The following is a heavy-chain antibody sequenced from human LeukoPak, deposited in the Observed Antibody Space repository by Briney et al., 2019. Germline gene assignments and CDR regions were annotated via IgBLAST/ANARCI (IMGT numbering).Heavy chain of an antibody. CDR1: GFTFSDCY. J-gene: IGHJ3*02. D-gene: IGHD4-17*01. CDR3: AKDPNGDYIGTFDI. V-gene: IGHV3-23*01. Sequence: PGGSLRLSCAASGFTFSDCYMSWIRQAPGKGLEWVSAISGSGGSTYHADSVKGRFTISRDNAKNSLYLQMNSLRAEDTAVYFCAKDPNGDYIGTFDIWGQGTMVTVS. CDR2: ISGSGGST.